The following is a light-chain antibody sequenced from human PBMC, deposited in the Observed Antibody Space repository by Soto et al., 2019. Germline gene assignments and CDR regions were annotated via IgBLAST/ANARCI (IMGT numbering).Light chain of an antibody. Sequence: DIVLTQSPSTLSASVGDTVTVTCRASQSVSGWLAWYQQKPGEAPKFLIYDASALQRGVPSRFSGSGSGTKFTLTIASLQPDDFATYYCQQYDSFSGTFGQGTKVDIK. V-gene: IGKV1-5*01. J-gene: IGKJ1*01. CDR2: DAS. CDR1: QSVSGW. CDR3: QQYDSFSGT.